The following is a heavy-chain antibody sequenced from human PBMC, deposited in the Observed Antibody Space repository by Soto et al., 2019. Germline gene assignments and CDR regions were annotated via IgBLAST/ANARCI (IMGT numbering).Heavy chain of an antibody. CDR1: GYTFTSYA. V-gene: IGHV1-3*01. CDR3: ARDSYYDILTGYYYFDY. D-gene: IGHD3-9*01. Sequence: ASVKVSCKASGYTFTSYAMHWVRQAPGQRLEWMGWINAGNGNTKYSQKFQGRVTITRDTSASTAYMELSSLRSEDTAVYYCARDSYYDILTGYYYFDYWGQGTLVTVSS. CDR2: INAGNGNT. J-gene: IGHJ4*02.